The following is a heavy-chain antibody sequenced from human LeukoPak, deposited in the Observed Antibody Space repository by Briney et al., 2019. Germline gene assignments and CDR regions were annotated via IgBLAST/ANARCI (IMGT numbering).Heavy chain of an antibody. J-gene: IGHJ4*02. CDR3: ARGEYCSSISCYELYYFDY. CDR2: ISAYNGNT. V-gene: IGHV1-18*01. D-gene: IGHD2-2*01. Sequence: GASVKVSCKASGYTFTSYGISWVRQAPGQGLEWMGWISAYNGNTNYAQKLQGRVTMTTDTSTSIAYMELRSLRSDDTAVYYCARGEYCSSISCYELYYFDYWGQGTLVTVSS. CDR1: GYTFTSYG.